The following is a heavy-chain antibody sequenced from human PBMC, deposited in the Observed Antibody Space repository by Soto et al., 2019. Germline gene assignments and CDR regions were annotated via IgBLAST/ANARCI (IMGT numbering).Heavy chain of an antibody. CDR2: ISAYSGKT. CDR3: ARDPCLGGHQY. Sequence: QVQLVQSGGEVKKPGASVKVSCKTSGYTFTTYGISWVRQAPGQGLEWVGWISAYSGKTHYAQKFQGKVSMTTDTSTNTAYRELRSLRADGTAVYYCARDPCLGGHQYWGQGTLVNVSS. D-gene: IGHD3-16*01. CDR1: GYTFTTYG. J-gene: IGHJ4*02. V-gene: IGHV1-18*01.